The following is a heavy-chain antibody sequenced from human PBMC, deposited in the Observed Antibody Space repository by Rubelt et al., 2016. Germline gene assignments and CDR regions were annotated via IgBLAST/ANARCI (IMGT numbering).Heavy chain of an antibody. Sequence: INWVRQATGQGLEWMGWMNPNSGNTGYAQKFQGRVTMTRNTSISTAYMELRSLRSDDTAVYYCARYGDYPDGVSDAFDIWGQGTMVTVSS. D-gene: IGHD4-17*01. J-gene: IGHJ3*02. CDR3: ARYGDYPDGVSDAFDI. V-gene: IGHV1-8*01. CDR2: MNPNSGNT.